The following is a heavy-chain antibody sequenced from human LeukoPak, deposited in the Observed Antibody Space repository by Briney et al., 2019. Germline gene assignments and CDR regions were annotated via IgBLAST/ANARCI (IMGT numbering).Heavy chain of an antibody. D-gene: IGHD3-22*01. Sequence: ASVKVSCKASGYTFTSYAMNWVRQAPGQGLEWMGWINTNTGNPTYAQGFTGRFVFSLDTSVSTAYLQISSLKAEDTAVYYCARELVVVITRAFDIWGQGTMVTVSS. V-gene: IGHV7-4-1*02. CDR2: INTNTGNP. J-gene: IGHJ3*02. CDR1: GYTFTSYA. CDR3: ARELVVVITRAFDI.